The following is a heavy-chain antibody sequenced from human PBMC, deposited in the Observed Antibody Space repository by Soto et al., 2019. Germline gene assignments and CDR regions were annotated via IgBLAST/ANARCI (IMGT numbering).Heavy chain of an antibody. CDR2: FDPEDGET. CDR3: ATVAYYYDSSGYYGRFDP. V-gene: IGHV1-24*01. Sequence: ASVNVYWKVAGYALSVLSMHWVRQAPGKGLEWMGGFDPEDGETIYAQKFQGRVTMTEDTSTDTAYMELSSLRSEDTAVYYCATVAYYYDSSGYYGRFDPWGQGTLVTVSS. D-gene: IGHD3-22*01. J-gene: IGHJ5*02. CDR1: GYALSVLS.